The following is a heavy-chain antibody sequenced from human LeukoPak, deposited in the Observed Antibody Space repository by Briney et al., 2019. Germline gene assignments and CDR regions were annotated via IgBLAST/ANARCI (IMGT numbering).Heavy chain of an antibody. D-gene: IGHD3-10*01. CDR3: LAGDY. CDR1: GASISSSSYH. V-gene: IGHV4-39*01. CDR2: IHYSGST. Sequence: SETLSLTCSVSGASISSSSYHWGWIRQSPGKGLEWIGSIHYSGSTYYNPSLKSRVTISVDTSKNQFSLKLSSVTAADTAVYYCLAGDYWGQGTLVTVSS. J-gene: IGHJ4*02.